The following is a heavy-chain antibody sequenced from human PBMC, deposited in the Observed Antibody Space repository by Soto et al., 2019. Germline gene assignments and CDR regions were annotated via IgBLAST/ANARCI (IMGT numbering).Heavy chain of an antibody. D-gene: IGHD3-10*01. CDR1: GFTFSTYS. V-gene: IGHV3-21*01. CDR3: ARDHYGSGNYYFDY. CDR2: ISSSSSYM. J-gene: IGHJ4*02. Sequence: EVQLVESGGGLVKPGGSLRLSCAASGFTFSTYSMNWVRQAPGKGLEWVSSISSSSSYMNYADSVKGRFTISRDNAKNSLYLHMNSLRAEDTAVYYCARDHYGSGNYYFDYWGQGTLVTVSS.